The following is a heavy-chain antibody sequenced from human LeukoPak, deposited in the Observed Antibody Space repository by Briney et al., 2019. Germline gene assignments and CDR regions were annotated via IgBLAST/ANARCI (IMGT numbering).Heavy chain of an antibody. Sequence: KPSETPSLTCTVSGGSLSSSSYYWGWIRQPPGKGLEWIGSIYYSGSTYYNPSLKSRVTISVDTSKNQFSLKLSSVTAADTAVYYCARHPLDYYFDYWGPRTLVTVSS. D-gene: IGHD3/OR15-3a*01. V-gene: IGHV4-39*01. CDR3: ARHPLDYYFDY. CDR1: GGSLSSSSYY. CDR2: IYYSGST. J-gene: IGHJ4*02.